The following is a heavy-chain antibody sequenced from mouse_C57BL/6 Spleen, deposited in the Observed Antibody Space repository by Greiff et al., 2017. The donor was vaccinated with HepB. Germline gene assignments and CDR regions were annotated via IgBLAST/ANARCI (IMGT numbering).Heavy chain of an antibody. V-gene: IGHV5-17*01. CDR3: ARGYDYDWYFDV. CDR1: GFTFSDYG. Sequence: DVHLVESGGGLVKPGGSLKLSCAASGFTFSDYGMHWVRQAPEKGLEWVAYISSGSSTIYYADTVKGRFTISRDNAKNTLFLQMTSLRSEDTAMYYCARGYDYDWYFDVWGTGTTVTVSS. J-gene: IGHJ1*03. D-gene: IGHD2-4*01. CDR2: ISSGSSTI.